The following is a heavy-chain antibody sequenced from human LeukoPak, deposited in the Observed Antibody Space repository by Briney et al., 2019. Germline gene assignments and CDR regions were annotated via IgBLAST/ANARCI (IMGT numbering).Heavy chain of an antibody. CDR2: TYYRSQWNN. CDR3: ARGRGSSAGFAY. J-gene: IGHJ4*02. Sequence: PSHTLSLTCAISGDSVYSNSATCHSISQSPLRGLEWLGRTYYRSQWNNHYAASVTIRIDINPDTSKNQYSLQLNSVPPEDTAVYCCARGRGSSAGFAYWGQGTLVTVSS. D-gene: IGHD6-6*01. CDR1: GDSVYSNSAT. V-gene: IGHV6-1*01.